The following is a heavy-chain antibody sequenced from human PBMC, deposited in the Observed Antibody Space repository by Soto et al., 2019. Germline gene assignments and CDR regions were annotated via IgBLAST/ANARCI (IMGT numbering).Heavy chain of an antibody. CDR3: ARVRHVLLWFGESRGYGMDV. J-gene: IGHJ6*02. V-gene: IGHV4-34*01. D-gene: IGHD3-10*01. CDR2: INHSGST. Sequence: QVQLQQWGAGLLKPSETLSLTCAVYGGSFSGYYWSWIRQPPGKGLEWIGEINHSGSTNYNPSLKSRVTISVDTSKNQFALKRSSVTAADTAVYYCARVRHVLLWFGESRGYGMDVWGQGTTVTVSS. CDR1: GGSFSGYY.